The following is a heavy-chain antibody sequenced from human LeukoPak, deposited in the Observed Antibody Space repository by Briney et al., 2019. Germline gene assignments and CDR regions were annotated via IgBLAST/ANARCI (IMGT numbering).Heavy chain of an antibody. CDR3: ARDSDTETGWYYYGMDV. D-gene: IGHD2-8*02. Sequence: PGGSLRLSCAASGFMVSSNYMNWVRQAPGKGLEWVSVIYSGGSTYYADSVKGQFTISRDNSKNTVYLQMNSLRAEDTAVYYCARDSDTETGWYYYGMDVWGQGTTVTVSS. V-gene: IGHV3-53*01. CDR1: GFMVSSNY. J-gene: IGHJ6*02. CDR2: IYSGGST.